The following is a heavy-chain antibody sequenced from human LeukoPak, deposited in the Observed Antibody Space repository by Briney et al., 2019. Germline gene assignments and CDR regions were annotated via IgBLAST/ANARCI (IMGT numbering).Heavy chain of an antibody. CDR3: ARDRAEYSSSSHHPHY. V-gene: IGHV1-46*01. Sequence: ASVKVSCKAPGYTFTSYYMHWVRQAPGQGLEWMGIINPSGGSTSYAQKFQGRVTMTRDTSTSTVYMELSSLRSEDTAVYYCARDRAEYSSSSHHPHYWGQGTLVTVSS. J-gene: IGHJ4*02. CDR1: GYTFTSYY. CDR2: INPSGGST. D-gene: IGHD6-6*01.